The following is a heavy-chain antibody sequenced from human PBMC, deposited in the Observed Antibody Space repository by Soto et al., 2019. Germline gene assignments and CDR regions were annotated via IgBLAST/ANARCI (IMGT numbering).Heavy chain of an antibody. J-gene: IGHJ5*02. CDR3: ARDLVVGRDNWFDP. CDR2: IYYSGST. CDR1: SPSRIRYY. V-gene: IGHV4-59*01. D-gene: IGHD2-15*01. Sequence: PSKSLHLTYTVSSPSRIRYYRRWIHQPPGKGLEWIGYIYYSGSTNYDPSLKSRVTISVDTSKNQFSLKLSSVTAADTAVYYCARDLVVGRDNWFDPWGQGTLVTVS.